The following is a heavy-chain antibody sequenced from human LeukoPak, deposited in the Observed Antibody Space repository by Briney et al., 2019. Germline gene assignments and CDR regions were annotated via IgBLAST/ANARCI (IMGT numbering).Heavy chain of an antibody. J-gene: IGHJ4*02. CDR3: AKEGAVGATAQTYFDY. Sequence: GGSLRLSCAASGFTFSSYAMSWVRQAPGKGLEWVSAISGSGGSTYYADSVKGRFTISRDNSKNTLYLQMNSLRAEDTAVYYCAKEGAVGATAQTYFDYWGQGTLVTVSS. CDR1: GFTFSSYA. CDR2: ISGSGGST. D-gene: IGHD1-26*01. V-gene: IGHV3-23*01.